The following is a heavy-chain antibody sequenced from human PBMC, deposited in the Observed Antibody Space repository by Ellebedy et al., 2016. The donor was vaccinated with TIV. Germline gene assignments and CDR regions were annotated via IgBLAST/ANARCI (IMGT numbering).Heavy chain of an antibody. CDR2: IRSKAYGGTT. V-gene: IGHV3-49*03. CDR3: TRGTLPAAVDY. J-gene: IGHJ4*02. Sequence: GGSLRLXXTASGFTFGDYAMSWSRQAPGKGLEWVGFIRSKAYGGTTGYAASVKGRFTISRDDSKSIAYLQMNSLKTEDTAVYYCTRGTLPAAVDYWGQGTLVTVSS. D-gene: IGHD2-2*01. CDR1: GFTFGDYA.